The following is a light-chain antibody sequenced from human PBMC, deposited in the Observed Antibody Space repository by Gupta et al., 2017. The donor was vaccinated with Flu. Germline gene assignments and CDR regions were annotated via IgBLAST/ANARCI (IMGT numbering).Light chain of an antibody. CDR1: SSDIGAYDF. V-gene: IGLV2-14*01. CDR2: EVR. Sequence: QSALTQPASVSGSPGPSITISCTGTSSDIGAYDFVSWYQQHPGKAPKLMIFEVRDRPSGVSNRFSGSKSGNTASLTISGLQTEDEADYYCSSYTSRSTVLFGGGTKLTGL. CDR3: SSYTSRSTVL. J-gene: IGLJ2*01.